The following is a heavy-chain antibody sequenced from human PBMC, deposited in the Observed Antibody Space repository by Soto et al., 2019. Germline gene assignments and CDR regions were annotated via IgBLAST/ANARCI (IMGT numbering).Heavy chain of an antibody. CDR1: GFTFSSYG. V-gene: IGHV3-33*01. CDR2: IWYDGSNK. Sequence: GGSLRLSCAASGFTFSSYGMHWVRQAPGKGLEWVAVIWYDGSNKYYADSVKGRFTISRDNSKNTLYLQMNSLRAEDTAVYYCARSPTTQSSGEYYYGMDVWGQGTTVTVSS. J-gene: IGHJ6*02. CDR3: ARSPTTQSSGEYYYGMDV. D-gene: IGHD2-15*01.